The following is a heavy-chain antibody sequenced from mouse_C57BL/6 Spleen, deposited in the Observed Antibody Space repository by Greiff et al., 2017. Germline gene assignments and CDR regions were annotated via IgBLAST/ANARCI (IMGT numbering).Heavy chain of an antibody. Sequence: DVKLVESGGDLVKPGGSLKLSCAASGFTFSSYGMSWVRQTPDRRLEWVATISSGGSYTYYPDSVKGRFTISRDNAKNTLYLQMSSLKSEDTAMYYCASARDYYAMDYWGQGTSVTVSS. V-gene: IGHV5-6*02. CDR3: ASARDYYAMDY. D-gene: IGHD3-3*01. CDR2: ISSGGSYT. J-gene: IGHJ4*01. CDR1: GFTFSSYG.